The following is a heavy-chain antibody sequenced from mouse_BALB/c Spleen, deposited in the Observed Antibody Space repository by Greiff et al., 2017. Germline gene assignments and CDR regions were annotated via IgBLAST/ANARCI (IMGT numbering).Heavy chain of an antibody. J-gene: IGHJ1*01. V-gene: IGHV5-9-4*01. Sequence: DVQLVESGGGLVKPGGSLKLSCAASGFTFSSYAMSWVRQSPEKRLEWVAEISSGGSYTYYPDTVTGRFTISRDNAKNTLYLEMSSLRSEDTAMYYCARDGYDGYFHWYFDVWGAGTTVTVSS. CDR2: ISSGGSYT. D-gene: IGHD2-3*01. CDR3: ARDGYDGYFHWYFDV. CDR1: GFTFSSYA.